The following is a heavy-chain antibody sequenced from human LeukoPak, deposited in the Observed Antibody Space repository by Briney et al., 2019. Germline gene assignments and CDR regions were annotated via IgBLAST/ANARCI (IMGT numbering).Heavy chain of an antibody. CDR2: ISSSSSYI. Sequence: EGSLRLSCAASGFTFSSYSMNWVRQAPGKGLEWVSSISSSSSYIYYADSVKGRFTISRDNAKNSLYLQMNSLRAEDTAVYYCARGVLSSYYYYYGMDVWGQGTTVTVSS. D-gene: IGHD6-6*01. CDR1: GFTFSSYS. V-gene: IGHV3-21*01. CDR3: ARGVLSSYYYYYGMDV. J-gene: IGHJ6*02.